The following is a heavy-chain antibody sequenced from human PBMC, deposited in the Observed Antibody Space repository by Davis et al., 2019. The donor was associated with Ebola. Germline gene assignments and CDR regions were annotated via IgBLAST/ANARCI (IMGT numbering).Heavy chain of an antibody. Sequence: LSLTCAVYGGSFSDYFWSWVRQAPGKGLEWVSHISSSGDSLYYEDSVKGRFTISRDNAKNSLHLQMNNLRGEDTAVYYCARGRSCSGLLCYWFFDVWGRGTLVTVSS. CDR2: ISSSGDSL. V-gene: IGHV3-11*04. CDR3: ARGRSCSGLLCYWFFDV. CDR1: GGSFSDYF. J-gene: IGHJ2*01. D-gene: IGHD2-15*01.